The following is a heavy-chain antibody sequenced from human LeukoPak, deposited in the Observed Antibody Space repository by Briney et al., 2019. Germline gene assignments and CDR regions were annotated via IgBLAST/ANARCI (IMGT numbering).Heavy chain of an antibody. CDR2: VSAYNGNT. V-gene: IGHV1-18*01. CDR1: GYTFTSYG. CDR3: ARVSYDSSGYYSDWVYFDY. Sequence: ASVKVSCKASGYTFTSYGISWVRQAPGQGLEWMGWVSAYNGNTNYAQKLQGRVTMTTDTSTSTAYMELSSLRSEDTAVYYCARVSYDSSGYYSDWVYFDYWGQGTLVTVSS. J-gene: IGHJ4*02. D-gene: IGHD3-22*01.